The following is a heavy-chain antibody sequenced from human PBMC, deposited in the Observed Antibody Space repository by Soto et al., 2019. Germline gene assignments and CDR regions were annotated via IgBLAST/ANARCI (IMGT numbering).Heavy chain of an antibody. CDR3: ASSSPEISGYYGANLDY. J-gene: IGHJ4*02. CDR2: ISNDGSKK. D-gene: IGHD3-22*01. V-gene: IGHV3-30*03. CDR1: GFTFSTYG. Sequence: QVQLVESGGGVVQPGGSLRLSCSTSGFTFSTYGMHWVRQAPGKGLEWVAVISNDGSKKYHGDSVKGRFTISRDNSKNTLHREMSDLRAENTPVYCCASSSPEISGYYGANLDYWGPGTLVPVSS.